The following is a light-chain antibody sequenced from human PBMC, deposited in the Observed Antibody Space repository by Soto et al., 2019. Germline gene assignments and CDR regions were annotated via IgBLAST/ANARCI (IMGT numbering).Light chain of an antibody. Sequence: QAVVTQPPSASGTPGQRVTISCSGSSSNIGSNTVNWYQQLPGTAPKLLIYSNNQRPSGVPDPFSGSKSGTSASLAISGLQSEDEADYYCAAWDDSLNGLFGGGTKLTVL. V-gene: IGLV1-44*01. CDR2: SNN. CDR1: SSNIGSNT. J-gene: IGLJ2*01. CDR3: AAWDDSLNGL.